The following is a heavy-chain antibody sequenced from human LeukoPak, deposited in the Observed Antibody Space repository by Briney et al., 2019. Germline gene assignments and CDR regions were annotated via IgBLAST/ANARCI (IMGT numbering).Heavy chain of an antibody. J-gene: IGHJ6*02. D-gene: IGHD3-10*01. CDR1: GFTFSSYA. CDR3: ARVLSRWFGLDLYGMDV. Sequence: GGSLRLSCAASGFTFSSYAMPWVRQAPGKGLEWVAVISYDGSNKYYADSVKGRFTISRDNSKNTLCLQMNSLRAEDTAVYYCARVLSRWFGLDLYGMDVWGQGTTVTVSS. CDR2: ISYDGSNK. V-gene: IGHV3-30-3*01.